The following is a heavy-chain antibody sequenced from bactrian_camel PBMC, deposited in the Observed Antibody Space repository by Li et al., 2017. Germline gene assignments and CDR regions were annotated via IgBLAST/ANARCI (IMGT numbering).Heavy chain of an antibody. J-gene: IGHJ6*01. CDR2: IDTRGSVT. D-gene: IGHD1*01. Sequence: DVQLVESGGGSVQTGGSLRLSCVAASGTPYSSYCMGWFRQPPGKSREGVAAIDTRGSVTIADSEKGRYSISKDNAGSTLYLQMNDLRPEDTAMYFCAARPINTRDCVAGGTAEFAYWGQGTQVTVS. CDR1: GTPYSSYC. CDR3: AARPINTRDCVAGGTAEFAY. V-gene: IGHV3S42*01.